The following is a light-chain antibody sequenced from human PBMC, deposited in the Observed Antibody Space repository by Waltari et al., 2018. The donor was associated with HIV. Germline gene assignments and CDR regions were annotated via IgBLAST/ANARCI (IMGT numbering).Light chain of an antibody. CDR1: NIESKR. V-gene: IGLV3-21*04. Sequence: SYVLTQPPSVSVAPGKTARLTCGGNNIESKRVHWYQQKPGQAPVLVIYYDSDRPSGIPERFSGSNSGNTATLTISRVEAGDEADYYCQVWDSSSDHPGVFGTGTKVTVL. CDR3: QVWDSSSDHPGV. J-gene: IGLJ1*01. CDR2: YDS.